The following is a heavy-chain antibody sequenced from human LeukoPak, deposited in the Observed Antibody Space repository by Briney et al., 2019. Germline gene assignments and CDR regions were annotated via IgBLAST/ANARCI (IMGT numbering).Heavy chain of an antibody. Sequence: GESLKISCKGSGYSFSTYWIGWVRQMPGKGLEWMGIIYPGDSDTRYSPSFQGQVTISADKSISTAYLQWSSLRASDTAMYYCARHLGMVGATRDAFDLWGQGTMVTVSS. CDR3: ARHLGMVGATRDAFDL. V-gene: IGHV5-51*01. J-gene: IGHJ3*01. CDR1: GYSFSTYW. CDR2: IYPGDSDT. D-gene: IGHD1-26*01.